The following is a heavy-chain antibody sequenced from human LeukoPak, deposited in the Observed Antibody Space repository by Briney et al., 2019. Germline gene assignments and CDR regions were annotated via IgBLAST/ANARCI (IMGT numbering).Heavy chain of an antibody. V-gene: IGHV3-23*01. CDR1: GFTFSSYG. J-gene: IGHJ4*02. D-gene: IGHD3-9*01. Sequence: GGSLRLSCAASGFTFSSYGMSWVRQAPGKGLEWVSAISGSGGSTNYADSVKGRFSISRGNAENTLYLQMNSLRVEDTAVYYCVRGADTGYSSDSWGQGTLVTVSS. CDR3: VRGADTGYSSDS. CDR2: ISGSGGST.